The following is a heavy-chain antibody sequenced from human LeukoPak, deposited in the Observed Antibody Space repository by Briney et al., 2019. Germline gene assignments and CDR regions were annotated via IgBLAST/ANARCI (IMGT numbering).Heavy chain of an antibody. V-gene: IGHV3-23*01. J-gene: IGHJ4*02. Sequence: GGSLRLSCAASGFTFSDYSMNWVRQAPGKGLEWVSVIGDSNGITFYVGSVKGRFTISRDNSKDTLYLQMNSLRAEDTAVYYCARNENSGWGYFDYWGQGTLVTVSS. CDR2: IGDSNGIT. D-gene: IGHD5-12*01. CDR3: ARNENSGWGYFDY. CDR1: GFTFSDYS.